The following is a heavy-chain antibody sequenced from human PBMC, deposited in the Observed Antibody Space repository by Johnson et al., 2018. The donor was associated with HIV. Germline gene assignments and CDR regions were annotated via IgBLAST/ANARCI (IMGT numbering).Heavy chain of an antibody. CDR3: AKDRNWGASGAFDI. CDR1: GFTFSSYA. Sequence: QVQLVESGGGVVQPGRSLRLSCAASGFTFSSYAMHWVRQAPGKGLEWVAVISYDGSNKYYADSVKGRFTISRDNSNHTLYLQMDSLRAEDTAVYYCAKDRNWGASGAFDIWGQGTMVTVSS. D-gene: IGHD7-27*01. V-gene: IGHV3-30-3*01. CDR2: ISYDGSNK. J-gene: IGHJ3*02.